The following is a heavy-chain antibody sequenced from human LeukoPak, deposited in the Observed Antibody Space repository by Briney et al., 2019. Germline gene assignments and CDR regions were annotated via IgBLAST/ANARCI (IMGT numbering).Heavy chain of an antibody. D-gene: IGHD3-3*01. CDR2: VSWNGSRT. J-gene: IGHJ3*02. CDR1: GFTFSNSD. V-gene: IGHV3-35*01. Sequence: GGSLRLSCAASGFTFSNSDMNWVHQAPGKGLEWVSGVSWNGSRTHYADSVKGRFIISRDNSRNTLYLQTNSLRAEDTAVYYCVRNGPRDFWRGYAFDIWGQGTMVTVSS. CDR3: VRNGPRDFWRGYAFDI.